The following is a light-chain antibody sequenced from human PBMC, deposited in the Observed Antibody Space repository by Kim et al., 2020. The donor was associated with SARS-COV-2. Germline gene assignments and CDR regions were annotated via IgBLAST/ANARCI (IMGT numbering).Light chain of an antibody. CDR1: QSVSSSY. Sequence: SPGEIATRSCRASQSVSSSYLAWYKQRPGQAPRRLIYGASSRATGIPDRFSGSGSGTDFTLTIIRREPEEFAVYYCQQYGSSPPDTFGQGTKLEI. CDR3: QQYGSSPPDT. V-gene: IGKV3-20*01. J-gene: IGKJ2*01. CDR2: GAS.